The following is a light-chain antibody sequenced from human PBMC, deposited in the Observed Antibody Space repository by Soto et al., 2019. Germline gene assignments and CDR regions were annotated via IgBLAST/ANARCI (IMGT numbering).Light chain of an antibody. J-gene: IGLJ2*01. V-gene: IGLV2-14*03. CDR1: SSDIGSYNY. CDR2: GVS. Sequence: QSVLTQPASVSGSPGQSITISCTGTSSDIGSYNYVSWYQQLPGKVPKLMIYGVSNRPSGVSNRSSGSKSGNTASLTISGLQAEDEAGYYCSSYTFSSTLVVFGGGTKLTVL. CDR3: SSYTFSSTLVV.